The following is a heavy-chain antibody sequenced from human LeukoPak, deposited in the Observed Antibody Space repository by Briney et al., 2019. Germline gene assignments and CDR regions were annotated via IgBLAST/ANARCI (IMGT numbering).Heavy chain of an antibody. V-gene: IGHV3-7*01. CDR2: INQDGSDK. J-gene: IGHJ3*02. CDR3: ARAAAHYYDFWSGYYTGEAFDI. D-gene: IGHD3-3*01. Sequence: GGSLRLSCAASGFTFSSYWMTWVRQAPGKGLEWVANINQDGSDKYYVDSVKGRFTISRDNAKNSLYLQMNSLRAEDTAVYYCARAAAHYYDFWSGYYTGEAFDIWGQGTMVTVSS. CDR1: GFTFSSYW.